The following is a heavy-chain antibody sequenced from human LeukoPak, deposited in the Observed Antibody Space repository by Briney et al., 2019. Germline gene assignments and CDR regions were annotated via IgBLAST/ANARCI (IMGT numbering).Heavy chain of an antibody. D-gene: IGHD1-14*01. CDR1: GFTFSSYS. CDR2: ISYDGSNK. J-gene: IGHJ6*02. Sequence: QTGGSLRLSCAASGFTFSSYSMNWVRQAPGKGLEWVAVISYDGSNKYYADSVKGRFTISRDNSKNTLYLQMNSLRAEDTAVYYCARDSESYRGMDVWGQGTTVTVSS. CDR3: ARDSESYRGMDV. V-gene: IGHV3-30*03.